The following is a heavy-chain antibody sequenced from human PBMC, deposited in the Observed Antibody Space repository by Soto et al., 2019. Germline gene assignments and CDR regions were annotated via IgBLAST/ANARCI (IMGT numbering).Heavy chain of an antibody. Sequence: KGLECVSSITGSGDSTYYADSVKGRFTISRDKSKSTLYLQMNSLRAEDTAVYYFFFQAEDGIRDTVPVSAFLLNRSSDL. D-gene: IGHD2-15*01. CDR2: ITGSGDST. CDR3: FFQAEDGIRDTVPVSAFLLNRSSDL. J-gene: IGHJ2*01. V-gene: IGHV3-23*01.